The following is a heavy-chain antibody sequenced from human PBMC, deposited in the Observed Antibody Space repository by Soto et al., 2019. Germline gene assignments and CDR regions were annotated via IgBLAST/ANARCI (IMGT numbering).Heavy chain of an antibody. D-gene: IGHD3-22*01. CDR1: GYSFSSYW. V-gene: IGHV5-51*01. J-gene: IGHJ3*02. Sequence: GESLKISCKASGYSFSSYWIGWFRQMPGKGLEWMAIMYPDDSDIRYSPSFEAHVTISADKSTSTAFLQWSSLKASDTAMYYCATAYVYDFENSNYYRDAFDIWGQGTLVTVSS. CDR2: MYPDDSDI. CDR3: ATAYVYDFENSNYYRDAFDI.